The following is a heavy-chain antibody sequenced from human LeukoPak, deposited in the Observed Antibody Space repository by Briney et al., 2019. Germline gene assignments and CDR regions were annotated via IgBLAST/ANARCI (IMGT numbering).Heavy chain of an antibody. CDR1: GFTFTKYW. CDR2: INWNGGST. J-gene: IGHJ4*02. CDR3: ARLKAAAGSNFDY. V-gene: IGHV3-20*04. Sequence: GGSLRLSCAASGFTFTKYWMSWVRQAPGKGLEWVSGINWNGGSTSYADSVKGRFTISRDTAKNSLYLQMNSLRAEDTALYYCARLKAAAGSNFDYWGQGTLVTVSS. D-gene: IGHD6-13*01.